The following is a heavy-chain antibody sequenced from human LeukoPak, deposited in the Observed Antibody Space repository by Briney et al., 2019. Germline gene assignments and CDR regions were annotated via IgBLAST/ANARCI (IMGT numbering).Heavy chain of an antibody. CDR3: TRMTTGHDY. D-gene: IGHD4-17*01. CDR2: INHSGYT. V-gene: IGHV4-34*01. J-gene: IGHJ4*02. CDR1: GVSFDDYY. Sequence: PSETLSLTCAVSGVSFDDYYWSWVRQTPGKGLEWLGEINHSGYTNDSPSLKSRVTLSIDTSRKQFSLNLRSVTVADAGIYYCTRMTTGHDYWGQGTLVTVSP.